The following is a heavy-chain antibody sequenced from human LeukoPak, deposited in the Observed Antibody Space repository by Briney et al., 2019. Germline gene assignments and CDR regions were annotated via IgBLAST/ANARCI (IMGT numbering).Heavy chain of an antibody. Sequence: GGSLRLSCAVSGFTVSGHAMSWVRQAPGKGLEWVPGIIDVGDTYYADSVKGRFTISRDSSKNTVFLQMNSLRAEDTATYYCAKDYCRGGNCPLPFFDSWGQGTLVTVSS. CDR1: GFTVSGHA. CDR3: AKDYCRGGNCPLPFFDS. CDR2: IIDVGDT. D-gene: IGHD2-15*01. V-gene: IGHV3-23*01. J-gene: IGHJ4*02.